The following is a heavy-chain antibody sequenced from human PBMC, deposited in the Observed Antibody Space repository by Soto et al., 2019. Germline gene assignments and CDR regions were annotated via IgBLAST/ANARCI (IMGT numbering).Heavy chain of an antibody. V-gene: IGHV1-18*01. Sequence: ASVKVSCKASGYSFSSFGISWVRQAPGQGLEWVGWVSVPSGDTSSAQNFQGRVTVTTDTSTSTAYMEVGSLRSDDTAVYYCARTCRSGGSCYLDYWGEGTLVTVPS. D-gene: IGHD2-15*01. CDR2: VSVPSGDT. CDR3: ARTCRSGGSCYLDY. J-gene: IGHJ4*02. CDR1: GYSFSSFG.